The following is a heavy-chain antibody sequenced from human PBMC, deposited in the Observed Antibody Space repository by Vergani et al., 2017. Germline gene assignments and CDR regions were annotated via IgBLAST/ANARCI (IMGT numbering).Heavy chain of an antibody. J-gene: IGHJ6*03. CDR2: ISYDGSNK. D-gene: IGHD2-15*01. CDR1: GFTFSSYA. V-gene: IGHV3-30-3*01. Sequence: QVQLVESGGGVVQPGRSLRLSCAASGFTFSSYAMHWVRQAPGKGLEWVAVISYDGSNKYYADSVKGRFTISRDNSKNTLYLQMNSLRAEDTAVYYCARVTNIVGDLDVWGKG. CDR3: ARVTNIVGDLDV.